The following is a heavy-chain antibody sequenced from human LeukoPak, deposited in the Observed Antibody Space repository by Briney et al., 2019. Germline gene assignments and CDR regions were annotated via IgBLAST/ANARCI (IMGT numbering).Heavy chain of an antibody. V-gene: IGHV3-23*01. CDR2: ISGSGSST. J-gene: IGHJ4*02. CDR3: AKDRLQDYYDSSGYYYSPGGDY. CDR1: GFTFSSYA. D-gene: IGHD3-22*01. Sequence: SGGSLRLSCAASGFTFSSYAMSWVRQAPGKGLEWVLGISGSGSSTYYADSVKGRFTISRDNSKNTLYLQMNSLRAEDTAVYYCAKDRLQDYYDSSGYYYSPGGDYWGQGTLVTVSS.